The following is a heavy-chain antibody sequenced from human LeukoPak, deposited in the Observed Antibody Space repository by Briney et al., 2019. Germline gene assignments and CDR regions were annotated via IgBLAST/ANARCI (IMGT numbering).Heavy chain of an antibody. Sequence: QTGVSLRLSCAASGFTFSSYGMHWVRQAPGKGLEWVSFIRYDGSNKYYADSVKGRFTISRDNSKNTLYLQMNSLRAEDTAVYYCAKDLESYYYDSSGYRAAFDYWGQGTLVTVSS. CDR2: IRYDGSNK. CDR3: AKDLESYYYDSSGYRAAFDY. V-gene: IGHV3-30*02. D-gene: IGHD3-22*01. CDR1: GFTFSSYG. J-gene: IGHJ4*02.